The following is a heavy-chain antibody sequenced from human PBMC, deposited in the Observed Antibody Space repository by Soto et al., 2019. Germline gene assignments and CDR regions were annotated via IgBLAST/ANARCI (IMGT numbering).Heavy chain of an antibody. CDR1: GCSIISYY. J-gene: IGHJ4*02. Sequence: SETLSLTCTVSGCSIISYYWSWIRQPPGKGLEWIGYIYYSGSTDYNPSLKSRVTISVDTSKNQFSLKLSSVTAADTAVYYCARHHDSWGQGTLVTV. CDR3: ARHHDS. V-gene: IGHV4-59*08. CDR2: IYYSGST.